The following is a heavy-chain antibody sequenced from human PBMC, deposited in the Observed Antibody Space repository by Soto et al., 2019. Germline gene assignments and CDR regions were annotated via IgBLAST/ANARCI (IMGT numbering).Heavy chain of an antibody. J-gene: IGHJ4*02. Sequence: QVLLVQSGAEVTKPGASVKVSCKASGYTFTRYAMHWVRQAPGQGLEWMGLINARNGNTKYSQKFQDRVTITRDTSASTAYMELSSLRSEDTAIYYCARDETFAWNDDLDFWGQGTLVTVSS. CDR1: GYTFTRYA. CDR2: INARNGNT. CDR3: ARDETFAWNDDLDF. D-gene: IGHD1-1*01. V-gene: IGHV1-3*01.